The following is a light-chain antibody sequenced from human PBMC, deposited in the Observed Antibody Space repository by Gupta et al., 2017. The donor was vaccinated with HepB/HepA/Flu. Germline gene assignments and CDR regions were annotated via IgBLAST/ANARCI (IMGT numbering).Light chain of an antibody. V-gene: IGKV3-11*01. CDR1: QSVSSY. Sequence: EIVLTQSQATLSLSPGERATLSCRASQSVSSYLAWYQQKPGQAPRLLIYDASNRATGIPARFSGSGAGTDFTLTISSREPEDFAVYYCQQRSNWPPEYTFGQGTKLEIK. J-gene: IGKJ2*01. CDR3: QQRSNWPPEYT. CDR2: DAS.